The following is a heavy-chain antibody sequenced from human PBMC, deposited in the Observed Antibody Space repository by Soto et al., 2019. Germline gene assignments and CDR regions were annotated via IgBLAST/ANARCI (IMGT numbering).Heavy chain of an antibody. CDR3: ARETGTLSFYYYGMDV. Sequence: QVQLVQSGAEVKRPGSSVRVSCKASGDTFKTYAITWVRQAPGRGLEWMGGIIPLFGSANYSQNFQGRVTITADESTNTAYMELTSLRSEDTAVYYCARETGTLSFYYYGMDVWGQGTTVTVSS. J-gene: IGHJ6*02. V-gene: IGHV1-69*12. D-gene: IGHD1-1*01. CDR1: GDTFKTYA. CDR2: IIPLFGSA.